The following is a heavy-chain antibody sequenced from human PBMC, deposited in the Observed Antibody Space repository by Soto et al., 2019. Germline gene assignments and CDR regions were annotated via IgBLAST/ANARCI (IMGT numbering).Heavy chain of an antibody. V-gene: IGHV1-18*01. J-gene: IGHJ4*02. D-gene: IGHD2-21*02. CDR2: ISTDKGNT. CDR1: GYSFTTYG. CDR3: ARDRDWNLDY. Sequence: ASVKVSCKASGYSFTTYGMTWVRQAPGQGLEWMGWISTDKGNTKYAQNFQSRATLTTDTSTSTAYMELRSLRSDDTAVYYCARDRDWNLDYWGQG.